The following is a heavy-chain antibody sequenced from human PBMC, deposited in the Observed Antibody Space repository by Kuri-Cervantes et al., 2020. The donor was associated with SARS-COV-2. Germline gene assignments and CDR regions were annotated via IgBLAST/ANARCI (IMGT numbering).Heavy chain of an antibody. CDR1: GFSFKTYA. D-gene: IGHD3-10*01. CDR3: AKHAMVRGVIITKAGGTDY. J-gene: IGHJ4*02. V-gene: IGHV3-23*01. CDR2: INDDGDRT. Sequence: ETLSLTCEASGFSFKTYAMSWVRQGPGKGLEWVSGINDDGDRTYYADSVKGRFTISRDNSKNTLYLQMNSLRAEDTAVYYCAKHAMVRGVIITKAGGTDYWGQGTLVTVSS.